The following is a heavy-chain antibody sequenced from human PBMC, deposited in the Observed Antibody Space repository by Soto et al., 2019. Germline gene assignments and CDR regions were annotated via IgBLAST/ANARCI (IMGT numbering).Heavy chain of an antibody. Sequence: SETLSLTRIVSCDSINSTDHYRSWIRQRPGKGLEWMGYIFYAGTAYYNPSLESRVSMSVDTSRNQFSLKLTSVIAADTAVYYCARAALYMRGHCWFDPWGQGTLVTVSS. J-gene: IGHJ5*02. D-gene: IGHD3-10*01. CDR1: CDSINSTDHY. CDR3: ARAALYMRGHCWFDP. V-gene: IGHV4-31*03. CDR2: IFYAGTA.